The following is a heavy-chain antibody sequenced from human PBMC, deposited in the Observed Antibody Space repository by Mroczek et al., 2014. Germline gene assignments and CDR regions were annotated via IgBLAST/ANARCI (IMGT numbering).Heavy chain of an antibody. D-gene: IGHD2-8*02. CDR1: GGSISSSSYY. Sequence: KESGPGLVKPSETLSLTCTVSGGSISSSSYYWGWIRQPPGKGLEWIGSIYYSGSTYYNPSLKSRVTISVDTSKNQFSLKLSSVTAADTAVYYCARVVSGYPSWFDPWGQGTLVTVSS. J-gene: IGHJ5*02. V-gene: IGHV4-39*01. CDR3: ARVVSGYPSWFDP. CDR2: IYYSGST.